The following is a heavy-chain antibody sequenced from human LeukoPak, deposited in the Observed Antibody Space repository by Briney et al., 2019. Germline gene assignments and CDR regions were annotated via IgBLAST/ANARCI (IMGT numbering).Heavy chain of an antibody. V-gene: IGHV3-30*18. CDR2: ISYDGSNK. CDR3: AKDQAMGGSGLDY. CDR1: GFTFSSYG. Sequence: GRSLRLSCAASGFTFSSYGMHWVRQAPGKGLEWVAVISYDGSNKYYADSVKGRFTISRDNSKNTLYLQMNSLRAEDTVVYYCAKDQAMGGSGLDYWGQGTLVTVSS. D-gene: IGHD3-10*01. J-gene: IGHJ4*02.